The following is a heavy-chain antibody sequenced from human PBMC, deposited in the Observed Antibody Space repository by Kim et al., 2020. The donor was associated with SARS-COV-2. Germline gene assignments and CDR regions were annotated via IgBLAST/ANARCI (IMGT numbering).Heavy chain of an antibody. CDR3: ATGSAAGTPSWFDP. J-gene: IGHJ5*02. V-gene: IGHV1-24*01. Sequence: ASVKVSCKVSGYTLTELSIHWVRQAPGKGLEWMGGFDPEDGETIYAQKFQGRVTMTEDTSTDTAYMELSSLRSEDTAVYYCATGSAAGTPSWFDPWGQGTLVTVSS. CDR2: FDPEDGET. CDR1: GYTLTELS. D-gene: IGHD6-13*01.